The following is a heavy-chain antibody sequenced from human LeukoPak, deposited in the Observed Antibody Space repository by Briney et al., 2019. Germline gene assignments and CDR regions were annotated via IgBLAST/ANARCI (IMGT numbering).Heavy chain of an antibody. CDR2: ISWNSGSI. CDR3: AKEIAAGYDAFDI. D-gene: IGHD6-13*01. CDR1: GFTFDDYA. J-gene: IGHJ3*02. V-gene: IGHV3-9*03. Sequence: GRSLRLSCEASGFTFDDYAMHWVRQAPGKGPEWVSGISWNSGSIGYADSVKGRFTISRDNAKNSLYLQMNSLRAEDMALYYCAKEIAAGYDAFDIWGQGTMVTVSS.